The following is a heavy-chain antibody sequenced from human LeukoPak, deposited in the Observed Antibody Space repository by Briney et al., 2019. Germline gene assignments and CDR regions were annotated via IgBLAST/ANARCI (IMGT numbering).Heavy chain of an antibody. CDR1: GYTFTSYD. J-gene: IGHJ5*02. CDR3: ARGKVGARQFDP. Sequence: ASVEVSRKASGYTFTSYDINWVRQATGQGLEWMGWMNPNSGNTGYAQKFQGRVTMTRNTSISTAYMELSSLRSEDRAVYYCARGKVGARQFDPWGQGTLVTVSS. V-gene: IGHV1-8*01. D-gene: IGHD1-26*01. CDR2: MNPNSGNT.